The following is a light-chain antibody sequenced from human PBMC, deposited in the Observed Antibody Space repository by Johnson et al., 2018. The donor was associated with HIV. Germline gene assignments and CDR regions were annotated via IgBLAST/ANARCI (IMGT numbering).Light chain of an antibody. J-gene: IGLJ1*01. V-gene: IGLV1-51*01. CDR3: GTWDGGLSISV. CDR1: SSNIGNNY. Sequence: QSVLTQPPSMSAAPGQKVTISCSGSSSNIGNNYVSWYQQLPGTAPKLLIYDNDKRPSGIPDRFSASKSDTSATLGITGLQTGDEANYYCGTWDGGLSISVFGTGAEVTVL. CDR2: DND.